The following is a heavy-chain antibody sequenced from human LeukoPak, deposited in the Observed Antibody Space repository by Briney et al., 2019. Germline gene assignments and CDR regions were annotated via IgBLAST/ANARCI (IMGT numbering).Heavy chain of an antibody. CDR1: GASINSHY. J-gene: IGHJ6*03. CDR2: IYESGSA. V-gene: IGHV4-59*11. Sequence: SETLSLTCTISGASINSHYWSWIRQPPGKGLEWIGFIYESGSANYRSSLESRVTMTLDTSKNQFSLKLNSVTAADTAVYYCARVLQNYYHLDVWGKGTTVTVSS. D-gene: IGHD3-3*01. CDR3: ARVLQNYYHLDV.